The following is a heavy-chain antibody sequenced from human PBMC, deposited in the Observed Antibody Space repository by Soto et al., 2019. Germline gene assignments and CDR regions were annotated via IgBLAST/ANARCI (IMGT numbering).Heavy chain of an antibody. Sequence: KPSETLSLTCVVSGGSLSDYFWSWIRQPPGMALEWIGEINHLGSINYNPSLKSRVTMSMDTSKNQFSLTLNSVTAADTATYYCARGGISHWAYFYYMDVWDRGTTVTVSS. V-gene: IGHV4-34*01. CDR1: GGSLSDYF. J-gene: IGHJ6*03. CDR2: INHLGSI. CDR3: ARGGISHWAYFYYMDV. D-gene: IGHD2-21*01.